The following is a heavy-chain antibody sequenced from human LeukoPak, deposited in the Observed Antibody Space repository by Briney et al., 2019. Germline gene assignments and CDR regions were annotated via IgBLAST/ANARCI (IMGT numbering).Heavy chain of an antibody. CDR3: VKDMAGTTRGFDY. CDR1: GFTFSSYA. J-gene: IGHJ4*02. Sequence: GGSLRLSCSASGFTFSSYAMHWVRQAPGKGLEYVSAISSNGGSTYYADSVKGRFTISRDNSKNTLYLQMSSLRAEDTAVYYCVKDMAGTTRGFDYRGQGTLVTVSS. CDR2: ISSNGGST. V-gene: IGHV3-64D*06. D-gene: IGHD1-1*01.